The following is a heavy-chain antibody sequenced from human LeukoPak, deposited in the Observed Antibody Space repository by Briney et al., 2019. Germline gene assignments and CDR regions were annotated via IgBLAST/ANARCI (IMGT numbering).Heavy chain of an antibody. J-gene: IGHJ4*02. CDR1: GFTFGDYA. D-gene: IGHD2-15*01. CDR3: AKSPLNVGYCCGGCCYYFDS. Sequence: GGSLRLSCTASGFTFGDYAMSWVRQAPGKGLEWVSIISGSGANTYYADSVKGRFTISRDNSKDTVYLQMNRLRAEDTAVYYCAKSPLNVGYCCGGCCYYFDSWGQGTLVTVSS. V-gene: IGHV3-23*01. CDR2: ISGSGANT.